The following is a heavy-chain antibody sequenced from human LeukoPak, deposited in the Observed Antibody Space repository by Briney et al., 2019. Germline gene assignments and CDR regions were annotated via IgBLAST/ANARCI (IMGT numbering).Heavy chain of an antibody. CDR3: ARRAHSGYDA. V-gene: IGHV4-34*01. J-gene: IGHJ5*02. D-gene: IGHD5-12*01. CDR2: INHSTNT. CDR1: GGSFSGYY. Sequence: SETLSLTCAVYGGSFSGYYWSWIRQPPGKGLEGIGEINHSTNTNYNPSPKSRVTIPVDPSKNQFSLKLSSVTAADTAVYYCARRAHSGYDAWGQGTLVTVSS.